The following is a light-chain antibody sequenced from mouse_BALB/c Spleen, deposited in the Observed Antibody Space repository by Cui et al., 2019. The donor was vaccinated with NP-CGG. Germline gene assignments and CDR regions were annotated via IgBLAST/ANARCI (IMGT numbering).Light chain of an antibody. V-gene: IGLV1*01. CDR2: GTN. CDR1: TGAVTTSNY. Sequence: QAVVTQESALTTSPGATATLTCRSSTGAVTTSNYTKWVQEKPDHLVTGLIGGTNNRAPGVPARFSGSLIGDKAALTITGAQTEDEAIYFCALWYSNHWVFGGGTKLTVL. CDR3: ALWYSNHWV. J-gene: IGLJ1*01.